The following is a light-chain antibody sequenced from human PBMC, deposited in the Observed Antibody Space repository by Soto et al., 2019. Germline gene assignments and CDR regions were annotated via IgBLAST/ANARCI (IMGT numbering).Light chain of an antibody. CDR2: EVS. CDR1: SSDVGGYNY. CDR3: SSYAGSNIYV. J-gene: IGLJ1*01. Sequence: QSALTQPPSASGSPGLSVTISCTGTSSDVGGYNYVSWYQQHPGKAPKLMIYEVSKRPSGVPDRFSGSKSGNTASLTVSGLQAEDEADYYCSSYAGSNIYVFGTGTKVTVL. V-gene: IGLV2-8*01.